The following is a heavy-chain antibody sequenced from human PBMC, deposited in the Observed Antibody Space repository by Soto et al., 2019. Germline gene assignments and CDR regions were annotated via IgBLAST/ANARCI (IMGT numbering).Heavy chain of an antibody. Sequence: PGGSLRLSCAASGFTFSSYAMSWVRQVPGKGLEWVSAISGSGGSTYYADSVKGRFTISRDNSKNTLYLQMNSLRAEDTAVYYCAKASDFWSGYKSNWGQGTLVTVSS. CDR2: ISGSGGST. J-gene: IGHJ4*02. V-gene: IGHV3-23*01. CDR3: AKASDFWSGYKSN. CDR1: GFTFSSYA. D-gene: IGHD3-3*01.